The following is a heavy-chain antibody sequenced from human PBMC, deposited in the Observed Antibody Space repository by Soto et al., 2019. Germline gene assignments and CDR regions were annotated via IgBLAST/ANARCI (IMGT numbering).Heavy chain of an antibody. CDR1: GYSFTSYW. D-gene: IGHD5-18*01. V-gene: IGHV5-10-1*01. Sequence: GESLKISCKGSGYSFTSYWISWVRQMPGKGLEWMGRINPSDSYTNYSPSFQGHVTISADKSISTAYLQWSSLKASDTAMYYCASRVDTAMVGGNTFYYYYGMDVWGQGTTVTVSS. CDR3: ASRVDTAMVGGNTFYYYYGMDV. J-gene: IGHJ6*02. CDR2: INPSDSYT.